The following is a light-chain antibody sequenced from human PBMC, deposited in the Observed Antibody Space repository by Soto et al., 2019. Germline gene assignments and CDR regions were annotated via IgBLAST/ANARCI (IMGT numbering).Light chain of an antibody. Sequence: QSALTQPASVSGSPGQSIAISCTGTSSDVGNYNLVSWYQQHPGKAPKVMIYEGSKRPSGVSNRFSGSKSGNTASLTISGLQAEDEADYYCCSYAGSSTYVFGTGTKVTVL. CDR3: CSYAGSSTYV. CDR1: SSDVGNYNL. V-gene: IGLV2-23*01. J-gene: IGLJ1*01. CDR2: EGS.